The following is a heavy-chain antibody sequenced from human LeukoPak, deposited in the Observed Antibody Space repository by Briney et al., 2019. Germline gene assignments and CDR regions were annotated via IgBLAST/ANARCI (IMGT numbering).Heavy chain of an antibody. CDR2: INPNSGGT. Sequence: GASVKVSCKASGYTFTGYYMHWVRQAPGQGLEWMGWINPNSGGTNYAQKLQGRVTMTTDTSTSTAYMELRSLRSDDTAVYYCARAPSGYYSWFDPWGQGTLVTVSS. CDR3: ARAPSGYYSWFDP. V-gene: IGHV1-2*02. J-gene: IGHJ5*02. CDR1: GYTFTGYY. D-gene: IGHD3-3*01.